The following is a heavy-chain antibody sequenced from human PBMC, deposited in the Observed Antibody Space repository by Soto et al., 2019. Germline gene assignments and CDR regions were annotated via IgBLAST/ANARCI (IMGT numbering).Heavy chain of an antibody. CDR1: GYTLTELS. CDR2: FDPEDGET. CDR3: ATGLYYYYGMDV. J-gene: IGHJ6*02. V-gene: IGHV1-24*01. Sequence: ASVKVSCKVSGYTLTELSMHWVRQALGKGLEWMGGFDPEDGETIYAQKFQGRVTMTEDTSTDTAYMELSSLRSEDTAVYYCATGLYYYYGMDVWGQGTTVTVSS.